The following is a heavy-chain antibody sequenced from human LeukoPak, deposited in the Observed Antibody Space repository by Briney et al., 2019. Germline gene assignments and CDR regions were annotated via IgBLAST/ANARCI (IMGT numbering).Heavy chain of an antibody. D-gene: IGHD6-19*01. V-gene: IGHV3-11*05. CDR2: ISSSSGYT. CDR3: ARAGGAVSVNPFDY. J-gene: IGHJ4*02. Sequence: PGGSLRLSCAASGFTFSDYYMNWIRQAPGQGLEWVSYISSSSGYTNYADSLKGRFTISRDNAKNSLYLQMNSLRAEDTAVYYCARAGGAVSVNPFDYWGLGTLVTVSS. CDR1: GFTFSDYY.